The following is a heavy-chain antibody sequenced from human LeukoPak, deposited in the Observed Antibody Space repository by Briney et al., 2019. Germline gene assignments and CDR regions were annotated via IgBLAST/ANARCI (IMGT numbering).Heavy chain of an antibody. CDR1: GFSLTTHGMS. Sequence: SGPALVKPTQTLTLTCTFSGFSLTTHGMSVSWIRQPPGKALDWLARIDWDDDKFYSTSLKTRLTISRDTSRNQVVLTMTNMDPVDTATYYCARMSGYYDSSGYYNYWGQGTLVTVSS. D-gene: IGHD3-22*01. CDR2: IDWDDDK. CDR3: ARMSGYYDSSGYYNY. V-gene: IGHV2-70*17. J-gene: IGHJ4*02.